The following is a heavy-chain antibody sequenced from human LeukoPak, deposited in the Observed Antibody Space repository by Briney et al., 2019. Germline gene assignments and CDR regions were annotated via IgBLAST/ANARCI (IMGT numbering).Heavy chain of an antibody. CDR3: ARSLTVTTNDY. CDR2: ISSSSSYI. D-gene: IGHD4-11*01. Sequence: GGSLRLSCAASGFTFSSYAMSWVRQAPGKGLEWVSSISSSSSYIYYADSVKGRFTISRDNAKNSLYLQMNSLRAEDTAVYYCARSLTVTTNDYWGQGTLVTVSS. V-gene: IGHV3-21*01. J-gene: IGHJ4*02. CDR1: GFTFSSYA.